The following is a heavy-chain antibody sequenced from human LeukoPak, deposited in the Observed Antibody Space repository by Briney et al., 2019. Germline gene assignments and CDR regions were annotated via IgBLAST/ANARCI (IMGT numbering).Heavy chain of an antibody. CDR2: IYYSGST. Sequence: PSETLSLTCTVSGGSISSYYWSWIRQPPGKGLEWIGYIYYSGSTNYNPSLKSRVTISVDTSKNQFSLKLSSVTAADTAVYYCAGDIPHYGDYGFDYWGQGTLVTVPS. V-gene: IGHV4-59*01. CDR3: AGDIPHYGDYGFDY. D-gene: IGHD4-17*01. CDR1: GGSISSYY. J-gene: IGHJ4*02.